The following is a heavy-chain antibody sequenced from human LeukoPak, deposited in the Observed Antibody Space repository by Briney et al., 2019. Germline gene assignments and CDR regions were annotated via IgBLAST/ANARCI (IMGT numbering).Heavy chain of an antibody. CDR1: GGSIGGHY. CDR3: ARSILHSGGSCCWYFFDY. D-gene: IGHD2-15*01. CDR2: IYYSGST. J-gene: IGHJ4*02. V-gene: IGHV4-59*11. Sequence: SETLSLTCTVSGGSIGGHYWSWIRQPPGKGLEWFGYIYYSGSTDYNPSLKSRVTISVDTSKNQFSLQLSSVSVADTAVYYCARSILHSGGSCCWYFFDYWGQGALVTVSS.